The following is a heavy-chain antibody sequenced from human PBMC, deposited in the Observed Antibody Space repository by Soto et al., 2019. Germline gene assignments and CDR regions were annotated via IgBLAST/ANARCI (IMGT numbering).Heavy chain of an antibody. D-gene: IGHD2-2*02. J-gene: IGHJ6*02. Sequence: EGTLRIYGAASGVTLSSYGMHWVRQAPGKGLEWVAVISYDGSNKYYADSVKGRFTISRDNSKNTLYLQMNSLRAEDTAVYYCAKDQIGYCSSTSCYIDYYYYYGMDVWGQGTAVTVSS. CDR3: AKDQIGYCSSTSCYIDYYYYYGMDV. V-gene: IGHV3-30*18. CDR2: ISYDGSNK. CDR1: GVTLSSYG.